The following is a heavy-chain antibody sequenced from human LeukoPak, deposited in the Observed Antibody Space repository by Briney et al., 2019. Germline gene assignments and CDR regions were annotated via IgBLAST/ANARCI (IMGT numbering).Heavy chain of an antibody. CDR3: TTDYYSSSQY. CDR1: GFTFSSNW. V-gene: IGHV3-74*01. CDR2: INSDGSTT. D-gene: IGHD6-6*01. Sequence: QSGGSLRLPCAASGFTFSSNWMQWVRQASGKGLVWVSRINSDGSTTRYADSVKGRFTVSRDNAKNTLFLQMNSLRAEDTAVYYCTTDYYSSSQYWGQGTLVTVSS. J-gene: IGHJ4*02.